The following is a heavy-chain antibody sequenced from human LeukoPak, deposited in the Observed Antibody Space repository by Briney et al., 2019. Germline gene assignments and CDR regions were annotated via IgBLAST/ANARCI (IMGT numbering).Heavy chain of an antibody. D-gene: IGHD3-10*02. Sequence: GASVKVSCKASGYTFTSYDINWVRQATGQGLEWMGWMNPNSGNTGYAQKFQGRVTMTRNTSISTAYMELSSLRSEDTAVYYCARRVRTYYYYGMGVWGQGTTVTVSS. CDR3: ARRVRTYYYYGMGV. V-gene: IGHV1-8*01. J-gene: IGHJ6*02. CDR2: MNPNSGNT. CDR1: GYTFTSYD.